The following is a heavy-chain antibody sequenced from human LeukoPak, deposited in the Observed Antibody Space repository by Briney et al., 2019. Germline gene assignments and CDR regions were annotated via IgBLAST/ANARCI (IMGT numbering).Heavy chain of an antibody. CDR1: GFTFSSYA. Sequence: PGRSLRLSCAASGFTFSSYAMHWVRQAPGKGLEWVAVISYDGSNKYYADSVKGRFTISRDNSKTTLYLQMNSLRAEDTAVYYCARASGSYSPFDYWGQGTLVTVSS. D-gene: IGHD1-26*01. CDR3: ARASGSYSPFDY. V-gene: IGHV3-30*04. CDR2: ISYDGSNK. J-gene: IGHJ4*02.